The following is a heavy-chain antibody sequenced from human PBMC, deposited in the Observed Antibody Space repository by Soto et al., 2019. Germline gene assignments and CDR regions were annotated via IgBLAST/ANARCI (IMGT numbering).Heavy chain of an antibody. J-gene: IGHJ4*02. D-gene: IGHD2-15*01. CDR2: IYYSGST. Sequence: QVQLQESGPGLVKPSQTLSLTCTVSGGSISSGGYYWSWIRQHPGKGLEWIGYIYYSGSTYYNPSLKSRVIISVDTSKSQFSLKLRSVTAADTAGYYCARVNVGRRVDCWGQGALVTVSS. V-gene: IGHV4-31*03. CDR1: GGSISSGGYY. CDR3: ARVNVGRRVDC.